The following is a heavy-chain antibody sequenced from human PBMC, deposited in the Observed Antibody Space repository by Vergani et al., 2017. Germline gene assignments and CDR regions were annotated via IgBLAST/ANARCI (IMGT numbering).Heavy chain of an antibody. Sequence: EVQLVQSGAEVQKPGESLKISCKGSGYSFTSYWIGWVRPMPGKGLEWMGIIYPGDSDTRYSPSFQGQVTISADKSISTAYLQWSSLKASDTAMYYCARPYSSGWYVPEYYFDYWGQGTLVTVSS. CDR2: IYPGDSDT. J-gene: IGHJ4*02. V-gene: IGHV5-51*01. CDR3: ARPYSSGWYVPEYYFDY. CDR1: GYSFTSYW. D-gene: IGHD6-19*01.